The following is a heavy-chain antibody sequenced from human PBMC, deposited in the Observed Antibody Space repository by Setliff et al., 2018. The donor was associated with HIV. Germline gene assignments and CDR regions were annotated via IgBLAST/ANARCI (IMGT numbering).Heavy chain of an antibody. V-gene: IGHV1-2*02. D-gene: IGHD3-22*01. Sequence: ASVKVSCKASGYTFSGYYIHWVRQAPGQGLEWMGWINSKSGDTNYAQKFQGRVTMTRDTSISTAYMELFRLRSDDTAVYFCARSCRSSGYCHFDYWGQGTLVTVSS. CDR2: INSKSGDT. CDR1: GYTFSGYY. CDR3: ARSCRSSGYCHFDY. J-gene: IGHJ4*02.